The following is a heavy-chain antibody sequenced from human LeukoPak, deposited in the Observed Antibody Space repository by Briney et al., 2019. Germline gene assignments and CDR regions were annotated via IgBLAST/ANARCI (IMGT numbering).Heavy chain of an antibody. J-gene: IGHJ6*02. V-gene: IGHV3-21*05. CDR1: GFTFSSYA. CDR3: AKDVCSGGSCYPIYYYYDMDV. D-gene: IGHD2-15*01. Sequence: GGSLRLSCAASGFTFSSYAMSWVRQAPGKGLEWVSYISSSSSYTIYEDSVKGRFTISRDNSKNTLYLQMNSLRAEDTAVYYCAKDVCSGGSCYPIYYYYDMDVWGQGTTVTVSS. CDR2: ISSSSSYT.